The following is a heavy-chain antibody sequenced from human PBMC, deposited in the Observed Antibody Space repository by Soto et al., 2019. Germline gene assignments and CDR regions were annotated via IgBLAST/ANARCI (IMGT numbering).Heavy chain of an antibody. J-gene: IGHJ3*02. D-gene: IGHD3-22*01. V-gene: IGHV1-3*01. CDR3: AKFPWYYDSSGYGDAFDI. CDR2: INAGNGNT. Sequence: ASVKVSCKASGYTFTSYAMHWVRQAPGQRLEWMGWINAGNGNTKYSQKFQGRVTITRDTSASTAYMELSSLRSEDTAVYYCAKFPWYYDSSGYGDAFDIWGQGTMVTVSS. CDR1: GYTFTSYA.